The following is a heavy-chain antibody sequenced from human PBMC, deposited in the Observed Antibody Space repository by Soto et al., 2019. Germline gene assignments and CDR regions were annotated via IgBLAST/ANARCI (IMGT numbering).Heavy chain of an antibody. CDR1: GGSISSSYW. J-gene: IGHJ4*02. CDR2: ISGAGGAT. D-gene: IGHD1-26*01. Sequence: ETLSLTCAVSGGSISSSYWWTWVRQAPGKGLEWVSTISGAGGATFYADSVKGRFTISRDNSKSTLLLQLNSLRAEDTAIYYCAKDHGTYASVGGDYWGQGTLVTVSS. CDR3: AKDHGTYASVGGDY. V-gene: IGHV3-23*01.